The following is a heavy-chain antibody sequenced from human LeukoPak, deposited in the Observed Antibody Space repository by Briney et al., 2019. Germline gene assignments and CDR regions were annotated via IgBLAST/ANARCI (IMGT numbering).Heavy chain of an antibody. CDR2: IAGRGGST. V-gene: IGHV3-23*01. CDR3: ARDFPTGSAL. J-gene: IGHJ4*02. Sequence: QPGGFLRLSCAASGFTFSSYAMSWVRQAPGKGLEWVSTIAGRGGSTYYADSVKGRFTISRDNSKNTLFLQMNSLRAEDTAVYYCARDFPTGSALWGQGTLVTVSS. D-gene: IGHD3-10*01. CDR1: GFTFSSYA.